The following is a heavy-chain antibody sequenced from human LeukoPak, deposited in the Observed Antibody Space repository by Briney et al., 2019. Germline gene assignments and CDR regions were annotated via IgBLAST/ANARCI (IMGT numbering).Heavy chain of an antibody. J-gene: IGHJ6*04. CDR1: GFTFSSYE. Sequence: PGGSLRLSCAASGFTFSSYEMNWVRQAPGKGLEWVSSISSSSSYINYADSVRGRFTISRDNAKNSLFLQMDSLRGEDTAVYYCTRGYYYGLDVWGKGTTVTVSS. D-gene: IGHD3-10*01. V-gene: IGHV3-21*01. CDR3: TRGYYYGLDV. CDR2: ISSSSSYI.